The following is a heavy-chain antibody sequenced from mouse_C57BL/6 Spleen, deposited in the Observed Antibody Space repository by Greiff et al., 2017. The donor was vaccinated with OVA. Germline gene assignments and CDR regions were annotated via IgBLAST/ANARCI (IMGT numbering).Heavy chain of an antibody. CDR3: TRNYYGSSYACAY. J-gene: IGHJ3*01. CDR2: IDPETGGT. Sequence: QVQLQQSGAELVRPGASVTLSCKASGYTFTDYEMHWVKQTPVHGLEWIGAIDPETGGTAYNQKFKGKAILTADKSSSTAYMELRSLTSEDSAVYYCTRNYYGSSYACAYWGQGTLVTVSA. D-gene: IGHD1-1*01. V-gene: IGHV1-15*01. CDR1: GYTFTDYE.